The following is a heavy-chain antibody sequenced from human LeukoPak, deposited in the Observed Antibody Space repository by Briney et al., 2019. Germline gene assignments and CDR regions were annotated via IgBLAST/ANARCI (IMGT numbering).Heavy chain of an antibody. J-gene: IGHJ4*02. D-gene: IGHD5-12*01. CDR3: VAGYGLFDY. Sequence: GASVKVSCKVSGYTLTELSMHWVRQAPGKGLEWMGGLDPEDGETIYAQKFQGRVTMTEDTSTGTAYMELSSLRSEDTAVYYCVAGYGLFDYSREGTLVTVSP. V-gene: IGHV1-24*01. CDR1: GYTLTELS. CDR2: LDPEDGET.